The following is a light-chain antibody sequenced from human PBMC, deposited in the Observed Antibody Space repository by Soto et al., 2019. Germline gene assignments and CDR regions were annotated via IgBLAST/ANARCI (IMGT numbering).Light chain of an antibody. CDR1: RNVGDR. Sequence: GDRVTITCRARRNVGDRLAWFLQKPGKAPKLLIFKASTLEGGVHSRFRGTASGTEFTLTISSLQPDDYASYYCKEHGTYHLTFGGGTKVDIK. J-gene: IGKJ4*01. V-gene: IGKV1-5*03. CDR3: KEHGTYHLT. CDR2: KAS.